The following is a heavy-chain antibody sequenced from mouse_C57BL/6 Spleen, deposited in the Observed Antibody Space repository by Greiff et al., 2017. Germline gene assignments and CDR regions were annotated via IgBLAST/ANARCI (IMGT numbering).Heavy chain of an antibody. CDR3: AREYYGNYDAY. D-gene: IGHD2-1*01. CDR1: GYSITSGYY. CDR2: ISYDGSN. J-gene: IGHJ3*01. Sequence: EVQVVESGPGLVKPSQSLSLTCSVTGYSITSGYYWNWIRQFPGNKLEWMGYISYDGSNNYNPSLKNRISITRDTSKNQFFLKLNSVTTEDTATYYCAREYYGNYDAYWGQGTLVTVSA. V-gene: IGHV3-6*01.